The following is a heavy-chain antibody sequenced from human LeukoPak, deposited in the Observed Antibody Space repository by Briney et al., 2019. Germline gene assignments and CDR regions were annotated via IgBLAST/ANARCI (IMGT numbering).Heavy chain of an antibody. J-gene: IGHJ4*02. CDR2: ISGSGGST. CDR3: AKDLNYGGHGMGYFDY. D-gene: IGHD4-17*01. Sequence: GGSLRLSCAASGFSFSSYAMSWVRQAPGKGLEWVSNISGSGGSTYHADSVKGRFTISRDNSKNTLYLQMNSLRAEDTAVYYCAKDLNYGGHGMGYFDYWGQGTLVSVSS. CDR1: GFSFSSYA. V-gene: IGHV3-23*01.